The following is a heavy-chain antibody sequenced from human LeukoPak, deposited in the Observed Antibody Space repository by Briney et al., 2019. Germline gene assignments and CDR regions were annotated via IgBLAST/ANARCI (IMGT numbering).Heavy chain of an antibody. CDR3: AGVEAYCGGDCSEYFQH. CDR2: IIPIFGIA. J-gene: IGHJ1*01. D-gene: IGHD2-21*02. Sequence: SVKVSCKASGGTFSSYAISWVRQAPGQGLEWMGRIIPIFGIANYAQKFQGRVTITADKSTSTAYMELSSLRSEDTAVYYCAGVEAYCGGDCSEYFQHWGQGTLVTVSS. CDR1: GGTFSSYA. V-gene: IGHV1-69*04.